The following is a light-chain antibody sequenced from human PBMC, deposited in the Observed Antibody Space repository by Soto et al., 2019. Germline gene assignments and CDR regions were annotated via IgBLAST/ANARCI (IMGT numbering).Light chain of an antibody. CDR1: RPNIGSNT. J-gene: IGLJ2*01. CDR3: AAWDDSLKVVV. Sequence: VVTQPPSASGTPGQRVTMSCSGSRPNIGSNTVNWYQQFPGTAPKVLIYSNDQRPSGVPDRFSGSKSDTSASLAISGLQSEDEADYYCAAWDDSLKVVVFGGGTKVTVL. V-gene: IGLV1-44*01. CDR2: SND.